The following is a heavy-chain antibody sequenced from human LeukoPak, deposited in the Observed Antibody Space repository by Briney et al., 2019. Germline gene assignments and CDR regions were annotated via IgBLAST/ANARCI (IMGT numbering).Heavy chain of an antibody. CDR3: ARDQGGTGSWYEGEGY. Sequence: SETLSLTCTVSGGSISSYYWSWIRQPPGKGLEWIGYIYYSGSTNYNPSLKSRVTISVDTSKNQFSLKLSSVTAADTAVYYCARDQGGTGSWYEGEGYWGQGTLVTVSS. CDR1: GGSISSYY. D-gene: IGHD6-13*01. CDR2: IYYSGST. J-gene: IGHJ4*02. V-gene: IGHV4-59*01.